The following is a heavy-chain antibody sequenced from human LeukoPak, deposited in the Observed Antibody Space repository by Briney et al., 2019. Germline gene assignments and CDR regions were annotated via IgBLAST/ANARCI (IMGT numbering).Heavy chain of an antibody. D-gene: IGHD3-22*01. Sequence: ASVKVSCKASGYTFTGYYMHWVRQAPGQGLEWMGWINPNSGGTNYAQKFQGRVTMTRDTSISTAYMELSRPRSDDTAVYYCARDGPRSGYYNGDFDYWGQGTLVTVSS. CDR2: INPNSGGT. CDR3: ARDGPRSGYYNGDFDY. J-gene: IGHJ4*02. V-gene: IGHV1-2*02. CDR1: GYTFTGYY.